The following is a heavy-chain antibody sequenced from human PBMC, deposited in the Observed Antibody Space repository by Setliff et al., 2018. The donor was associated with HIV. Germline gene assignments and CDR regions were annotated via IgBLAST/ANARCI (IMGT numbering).Heavy chain of an antibody. V-gene: IGHV1-46*01. J-gene: IGHJ4*02. CDR1: GYTFTSYH. D-gene: IGHD3-9*01. Sequence: GASVKVSCKASGYTFTSYHMYWVRQAPGQGLEWMGAINPSGGSTRYAQKFQGRVTMTRDTSTSTVYMELSSLRSEDTAVYYCARDLLISNPYYDILTGPGVYWGQGTLVTVSS. CDR3: ARDLLISNPYYDILTGPGVY. CDR2: INPSGGST.